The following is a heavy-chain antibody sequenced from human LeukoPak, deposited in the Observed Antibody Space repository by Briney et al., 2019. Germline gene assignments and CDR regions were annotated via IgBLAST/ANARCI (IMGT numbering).Heavy chain of an antibody. V-gene: IGHV3-74*01. CDR1: GFTFSSYW. Sequence: GDLRLSCAASGFTFSSYWMHWVRQAPGKGLVWVSRINSDGSSTSYADSVKGRFTISRDNAKNTLYLQMNSLRAEDTAVYYCARDNILTGYSDYWGQGTLVTVSS. CDR3: ARDNILTGYSDY. CDR2: INSDGSST. J-gene: IGHJ4*02. D-gene: IGHD3-9*01.